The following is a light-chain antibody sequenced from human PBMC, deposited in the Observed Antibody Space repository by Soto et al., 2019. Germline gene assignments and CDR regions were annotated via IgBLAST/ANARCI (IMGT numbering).Light chain of an antibody. V-gene: IGKV1-5*01. CDR2: DAS. CDR3: QQYSSYWT. J-gene: IGKJ1*01. Sequence: DIQMTQSPSSLSASVGDTVTFTCRASQSISEYLNWYQQQPGKAPKVLIYDASNLESGVPSRFSGSGSGTEFTLTITNLQPDDFATYYCQQYSSYWTFGQGTKVDIK. CDR1: QSISEY.